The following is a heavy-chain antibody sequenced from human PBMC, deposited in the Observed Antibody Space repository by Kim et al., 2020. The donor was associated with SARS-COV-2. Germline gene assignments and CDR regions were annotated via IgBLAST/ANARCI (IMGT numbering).Heavy chain of an antibody. CDR2: ISYDGSNK. D-gene: IGHD3-22*01. J-gene: IGHJ4*02. V-gene: IGHV3-30*18. Sequence: GGSLRLSCVASGFTFSNYGMHWVRQAPGKGLEWVTVISYDGSNKYYADSVKGRFTISRDNSKNTVNLQMNSLRAEDTAVYYCAKGESSDLWGQGTLVTVS. CDR3: AKGESSDL. CDR1: GFTFSNYG.